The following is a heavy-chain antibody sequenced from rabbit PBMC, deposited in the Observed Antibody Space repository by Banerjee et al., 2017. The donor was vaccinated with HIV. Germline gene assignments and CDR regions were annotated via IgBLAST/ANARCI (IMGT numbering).Heavy chain of an antibody. CDR3: ARGANYGGAGFSL. CDR2: IYTYSDST. D-gene: IGHD4-2*01. V-gene: IGHV1S47*01. CDR1: GFDLSSNA. J-gene: IGHJ4*01. Sequence: QEQLVESGGGLVQPEGSLTLTCKASGFDLSSNAMCWVRQAPGKGPEWIACIYTYSDSTAYATWAKGRFTISKTSSTTVTLQMTSLTAADTATYFCARGANYGGAGFSLWGPGTLVTVS.